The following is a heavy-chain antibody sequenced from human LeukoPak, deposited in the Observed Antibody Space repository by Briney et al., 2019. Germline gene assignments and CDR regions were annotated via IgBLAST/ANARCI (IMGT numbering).Heavy chain of an antibody. CDR3: ARGQSYWYFDL. CDR2: ITSSGSSI. V-gene: IGHV3-21*01. J-gene: IGHJ2*01. Sequence: GGSLRLSCAASGFTFSTYIMTWVRQAPGKGLEWVSSITSSGSSIFYADSVKGRFTISRDNAKNSLYLEMNSLRVEDTAVYYCARGQSYWYFDLWAVVPWSLS. CDR1: GFTFSTYI.